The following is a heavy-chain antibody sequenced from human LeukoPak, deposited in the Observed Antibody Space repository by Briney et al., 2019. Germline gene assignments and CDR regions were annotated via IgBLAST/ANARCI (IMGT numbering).Heavy chain of an antibody. CDR3: ARSSSRVPAAGLPDY. D-gene: IGHD6-13*01. V-gene: IGHV1-2*02. Sequence: ASVKVSCKASGYTFTGYYMHWVRQAPGQGLEWVGWINPNSGGTNYAQKFQGRVTMTRDTSISTAYMELSSLRSEDTAVYYCARSSSRVPAAGLPDYWGQGTLVTVSS. CDR1: GYTFTGYY. CDR2: INPNSGGT. J-gene: IGHJ4*02.